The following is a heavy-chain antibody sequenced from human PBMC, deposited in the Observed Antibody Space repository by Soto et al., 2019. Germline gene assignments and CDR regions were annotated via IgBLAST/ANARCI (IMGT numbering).Heavy chain of an antibody. Sequence: PSETLCLTCTVSGGSIGSGGYYWSWIRQHPGKGLEWIGYIYYSGSTYYNPSLKSRVTISVDTSKNQFSLKLSSVTAADTAVYYCARDRAAAGTLDYWGQGTLVTVSS. CDR1: GGSIGSGGYY. CDR3: ARDRAAAGTLDY. D-gene: IGHD6-13*01. J-gene: IGHJ4*02. V-gene: IGHV4-31*03. CDR2: IYYSGST.